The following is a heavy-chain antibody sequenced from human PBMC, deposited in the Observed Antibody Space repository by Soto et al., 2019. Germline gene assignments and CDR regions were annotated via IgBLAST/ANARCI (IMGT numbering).Heavy chain of an antibody. J-gene: IGHJ4*02. CDR1: GGTFSSYS. CDR3: PIDAGTHSGGIFY. Sequence: QVQLVQSGAEVKKPGSSVKVSCKASGGTFSSYSINWMRQAPGQRLEWMGEIIAIFGTANYTQKFQGRVTSTSDESTSTADMELTSLRSEVTAVYYCPIDAGTHSGGIFYWGQGTLVSVSS. V-gene: IGHV1-69*01. D-gene: IGHD3-16*01. CDR2: IIAIFGTA.